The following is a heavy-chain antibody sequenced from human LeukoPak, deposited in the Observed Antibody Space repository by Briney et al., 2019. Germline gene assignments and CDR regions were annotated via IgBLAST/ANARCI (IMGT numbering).Heavy chain of an antibody. D-gene: IGHD1-26*01. CDR3: ASGFSLPTDY. V-gene: IGHV3-21*01. CDR1: GFTFSSYS. Sequence: GGSLRLSCAASGFTFSSYSMNWVRQAPGKGLEWVSSISSSSSYIYYADSVKGRFTIPRDNAKNSLYLQMNSLRAEDTAVYYCASGFSLPTDYWGQGTLVTVSS. CDR2: ISSSSSYI. J-gene: IGHJ4*02.